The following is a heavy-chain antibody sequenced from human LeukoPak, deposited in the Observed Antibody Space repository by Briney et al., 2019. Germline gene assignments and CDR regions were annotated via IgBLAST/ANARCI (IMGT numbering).Heavy chain of an antibody. CDR2: ISGSGGST. Sequence: GGSLRLSCAASGFTFSSYAMSWVRQAPGKGLEWVSAISGSGGSTYYADSVKGRFSISRNNSKNTLYLQMNSLRAEDTAVYYCAKVWASFVQGGRLHDAFDIWGQGTMVTVSS. CDR3: AKVWASFVQGGRLHDAFDI. J-gene: IGHJ3*02. CDR1: GFTFSSYA. V-gene: IGHV3-23*01. D-gene: IGHD3-16*01.